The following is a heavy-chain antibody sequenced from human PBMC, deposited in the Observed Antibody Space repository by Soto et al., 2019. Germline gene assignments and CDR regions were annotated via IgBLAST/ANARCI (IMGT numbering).Heavy chain of an antibody. D-gene: IGHD4-17*01. CDR3: AKYPSRRGPTTVVPNNWFDP. V-gene: IGHV3-23*01. J-gene: IGHJ5*02. CDR1: GFTFSSYA. CDR2: ISGSGGST. Sequence: PGGSLRLSCAASGFTFSSYAMSWVRQAQGKGLAWVSAISGSGGSTYYADSVKGRFTISRDNSKNTLYLQMNSLRAEDTAVYYCAKYPSRRGPTTVVPNNWFDPWGQGTLVTVSS.